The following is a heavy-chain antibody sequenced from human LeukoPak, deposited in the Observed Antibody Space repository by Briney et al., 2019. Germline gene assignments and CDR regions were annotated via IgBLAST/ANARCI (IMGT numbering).Heavy chain of an antibody. Sequence: SETLSLTCAVYGGSFSGNYWSWIRQPPGKGLEWIGEINHSGSTNYNPSLKSRFTISVNTSRNQFSLKLSSVIAADTAVYHCARGGRGVPAARGFKGGNWFDPWGQGTLVTVSS. CDR3: ARGGRGVPAARGFKGGNWFDP. CDR2: INHSGST. D-gene: IGHD2-2*01. V-gene: IGHV4-34*01. CDR1: GGSFSGNY. J-gene: IGHJ5*02.